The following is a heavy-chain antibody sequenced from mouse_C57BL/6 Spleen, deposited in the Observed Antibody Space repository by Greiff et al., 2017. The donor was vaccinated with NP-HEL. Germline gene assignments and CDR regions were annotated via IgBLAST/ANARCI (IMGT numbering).Heavy chain of an antibody. J-gene: IGHJ4*01. Sequence: QVQLQQPGAELVRPGSSVKLSCKASGYTFTSYWMHWVKQRPIQGLEWIGNIDPSDSETHYNHKFKDKATLTVDQSSSTAYMQLSRLTSEDSAVYYCARKKDYYGSSYDYAMDYGGQGTSVTVSS. CDR1: GYTFTSYW. CDR3: ARKKDYYGSSYDYAMDY. D-gene: IGHD1-1*01. V-gene: IGHV1-52*01. CDR2: IDPSDSET.